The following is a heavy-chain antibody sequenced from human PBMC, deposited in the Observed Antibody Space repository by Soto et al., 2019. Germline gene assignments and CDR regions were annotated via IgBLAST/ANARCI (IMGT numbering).Heavy chain of an antibody. CDR1: GGSISSGDYY. CDR2: IYYSGST. V-gene: IGHV4-30-4*01. Sequence: LSLTCTVSGGSISSGDYYWSWIRQPPGKGLEWIGYIYYSGSTYYNPSLKSRVTISVDTSKNQFSLKLSSVTAADTAVYYCARDRRDSSSWTADYYYYGMDVWGQGTTVTVSS. D-gene: IGHD6-13*01. J-gene: IGHJ6*02. CDR3: ARDRRDSSSWTADYYYYGMDV.